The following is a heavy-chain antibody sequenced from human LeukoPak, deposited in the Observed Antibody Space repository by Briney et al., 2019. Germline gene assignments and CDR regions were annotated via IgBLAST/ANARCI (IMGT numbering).Heavy chain of an antibody. J-gene: IGHJ4*02. Sequence: GGSLRLSCAASGFTFSSMNWVRQAPGKGLEWVSSISSSSSYIYYADSVKGRFTISRDNSKNTLYLQMNSLRPEDTAVYYCAKDQLARERYGGEEPDYWGQGTLVTVSS. CDR2: ISSSSSYI. D-gene: IGHD6-6*01. CDR3: AKDQLARERYGGEEPDY. V-gene: IGHV3-21*01. CDR1: GFTFSS.